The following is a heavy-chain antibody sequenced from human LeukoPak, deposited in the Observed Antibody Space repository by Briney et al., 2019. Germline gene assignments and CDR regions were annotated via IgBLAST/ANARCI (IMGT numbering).Heavy chain of an antibody. D-gene: IGHD3-22*01. CDR2: IYHSGGS. Sequence: SETLSLTCAVSGYSISSGYYWGWIRQSPGTGLEWIGSIYHSGGSYYNPSLKSRVTISEDTSKNQFSLKLSSMSAADTAVYYFATAVVITPFDYWGQGILVTVSS. CDR1: GYSISSGYY. J-gene: IGHJ4*02. CDR3: ATAVVITPFDY. V-gene: IGHV4-38-2*01.